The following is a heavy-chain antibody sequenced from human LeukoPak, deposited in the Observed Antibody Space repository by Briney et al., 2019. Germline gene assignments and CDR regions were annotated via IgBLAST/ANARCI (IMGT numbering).Heavy chain of an antibody. D-gene: IGHD1-26*01. Sequence: GGSLRLSCAAPGFTFSGYAMSWVRQAPGKGLEWVSGISDSGYTTYYADSVKGRFTISRDNSKNTLYLEMNSLRAEDTAVFSCARGGISYYGLDNWGQGTLVTVSS. CDR2: ISDSGYTT. CDR3: ARGGISYYGLDN. J-gene: IGHJ4*02. CDR1: GFTFSGYA. V-gene: IGHV3-23*01.